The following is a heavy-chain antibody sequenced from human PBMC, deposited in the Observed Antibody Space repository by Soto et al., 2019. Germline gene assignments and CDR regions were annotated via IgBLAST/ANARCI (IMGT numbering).Heavy chain of an antibody. D-gene: IGHD5-18*01. V-gene: IGHV4-39*01. Sequence: SETLSLTCSVSGDSISSSIYYWTWIRQPPGKGLEWIANIFYDGNTYYNSSLKSRVSISVDTSKNQFSLKLSSVTAADTAVYYCARVDIQLPYYFDYWGQGTLVTVSS. J-gene: IGHJ4*02. CDR1: GDSISSSIYY. CDR3: ARVDIQLPYYFDY. CDR2: IFYDGNT.